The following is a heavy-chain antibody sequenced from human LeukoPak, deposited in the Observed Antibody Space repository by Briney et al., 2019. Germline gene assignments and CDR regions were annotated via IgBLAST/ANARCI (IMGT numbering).Heavy chain of an antibody. CDR1: GFTFSDYG. Sequence: GGSLRLSCAASGFTFSDYGMNWVRQAPGKGLEWVSSINSGGNYIFYADSFKGRFTISRDNAKNSLYLQMNYLRAEDTAVYYCARDSVVVAPNRFDYWGQGTLVTVSS. CDR2: INSGGNYI. D-gene: IGHD2-15*01. J-gene: IGHJ4*02. V-gene: IGHV3-21*01. CDR3: ARDSVVVAPNRFDY.